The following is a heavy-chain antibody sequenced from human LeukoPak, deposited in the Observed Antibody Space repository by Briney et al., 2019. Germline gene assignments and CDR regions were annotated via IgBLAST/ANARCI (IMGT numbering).Heavy chain of an antibody. V-gene: IGHV3-23*01. CDR1: GFTFSYYA. Sequence: GGSLRLSCAASGFTFSYYAMSWVRQAPGEGMEWVSGITGTDGSTYYADSVKGRFTIARDNSKSALYLQMNSLRAEDTALYYCAKAFNYGSGYNYKTFDSWGQGTLVAVSS. D-gene: IGHD3-10*01. CDR2: ITGTDGST. CDR3: AKAFNYGSGYNYKTFDS. J-gene: IGHJ4*02.